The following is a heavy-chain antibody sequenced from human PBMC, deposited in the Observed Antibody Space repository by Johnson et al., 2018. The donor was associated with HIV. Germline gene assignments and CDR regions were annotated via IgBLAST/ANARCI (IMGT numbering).Heavy chain of an antibody. J-gene: IGHJ3*02. Sequence: QVQLVESGGGVVQPGRSLRLSCAASGFTFSSYAMHWVRQAPGKGLEWVAVISYDGSNKYYADSVKGRFTISSDNAKNSLYLQMNSLRAEDTAVYFCAREGPSERAGFDIWGPGTMVIVSS. V-gene: IGHV3-30*04. CDR1: GFTFSSYA. CDR3: AREGPSERAGFDI. CDR2: ISYDGSNK.